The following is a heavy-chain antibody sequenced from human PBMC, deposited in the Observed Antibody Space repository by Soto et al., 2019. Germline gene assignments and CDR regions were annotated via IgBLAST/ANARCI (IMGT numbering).Heavy chain of an antibody. J-gene: IGHJ4*02. CDR1: GFTFSSYG. CDR2: ISYDGSNK. V-gene: IGHV3-30*18. CDR3: AKDSFDSY. D-gene: IGHD3-3*01. Sequence: GGSLRLSCAASGFTFSSYGMHWVRQAPGKGLEWVAVISYDGSNKYYADSVKGRFTISRDNSKNTLYLQMNSLRAEDTAVYYCAKDSFDSYWGQGTLVTVSS.